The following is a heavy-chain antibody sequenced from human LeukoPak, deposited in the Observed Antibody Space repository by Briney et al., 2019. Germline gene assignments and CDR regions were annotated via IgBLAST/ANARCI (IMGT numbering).Heavy chain of an antibody. D-gene: IGHD2-15*01. CDR1: GGSISSSSYY. J-gene: IGHJ5*02. V-gene: IGHV4-39*01. CDR2: IYYSGST. CDR3: ARHLMYGHCSGGSCHSGFDP. Sequence: PSATLYLTCTVSGGSISSSSYYWGWIRQPPGKGLEWIGSIYYSGSTYYNQSLKSRVTISVDTSKNQFSLKLSSVTAADTAVYYCARHLMYGHCSGGSCHSGFDPWGQGTLVTVSS.